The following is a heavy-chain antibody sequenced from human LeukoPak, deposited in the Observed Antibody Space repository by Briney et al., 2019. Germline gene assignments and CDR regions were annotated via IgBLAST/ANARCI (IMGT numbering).Heavy chain of an antibody. CDR1: GYTFTSYY. V-gene: IGHV1-46*01. D-gene: IGHD1-26*01. J-gene: IGHJ5*02. CDR2: INPTGGST. Sequence: ASVKVSCKASGYTFTSYYMHWVRQAPGQGLEWMGLINPTGGSTGYAQKFQGRVTMTRDMSTSTDYMELSSLRSEDTTIYYCARDNSVGDNAWWFDPWGQGTLVTVSS. CDR3: ARDNSVGDNAWWFDP.